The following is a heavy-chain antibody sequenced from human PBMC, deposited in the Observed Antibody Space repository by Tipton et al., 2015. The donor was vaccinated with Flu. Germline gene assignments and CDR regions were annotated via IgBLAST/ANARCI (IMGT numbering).Heavy chain of an antibody. CDR1: GFTFGDYA. V-gene: IGHV3-49*03. CDR3: TRGDYVRDLFDP. CDR2: VRSKAYGGTT. J-gene: IGHJ5*02. D-gene: IGHD3-16*01. Sequence: SLRLSCTASGFTFGDYAMSWFRQAPGKGLEWVGFVRSKAYGGTTESAASVKARFTISRDDSKNIAYLQMNSLKIEDTAVYYCTRGDYVRDLFDPWGQGTLVLVST.